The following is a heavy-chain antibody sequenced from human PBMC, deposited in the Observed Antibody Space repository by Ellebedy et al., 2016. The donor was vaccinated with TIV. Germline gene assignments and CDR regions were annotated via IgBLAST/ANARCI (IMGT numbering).Heavy chain of an antibody. CDR1: GGTFSSYA. Sequence: ASVKVSCKASGGTFSSYAINWVRQAPGQGLEWMGWVYPKNGDTTYAQKFQGRVTMTRDTSTTPVYMELNSLTSDDTAVYYCAAFPYLSSSSAYWGQGALVTVSS. CDR3: AAFPYLSSSSAY. V-gene: IGHV1-2*02. CDR2: VYPKNGDT. D-gene: IGHD6-6*01. J-gene: IGHJ4*02.